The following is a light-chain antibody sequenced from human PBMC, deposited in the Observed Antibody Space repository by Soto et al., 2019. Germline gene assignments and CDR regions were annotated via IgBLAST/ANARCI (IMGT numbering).Light chain of an antibody. Sequence: DIVMTQSPLSLPVTPGEPASISCRSGQSLLHTNGYTYLDWSLQKPGQSPQLLIYLGSTRASGVPDRFSGSGSGTDFTLKISRVEAEDVGVYYCMQALQTPWTFGQGTKLEIK. CDR3: MQALQTPWT. CDR2: LGS. J-gene: IGKJ2*02. V-gene: IGKV2-28*01. CDR1: QSLLHTNGYTY.